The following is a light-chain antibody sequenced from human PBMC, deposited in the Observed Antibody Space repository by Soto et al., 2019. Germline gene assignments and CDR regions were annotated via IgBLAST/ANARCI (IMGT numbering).Light chain of an antibody. CDR3: TSYSGITTLGV. J-gene: IGLJ1*01. V-gene: IGLV2-14*03. CDR1: SSDVGAYDY. Sequence: QSVLTQPASVCGSPGQSITISCTGTSSDVGAYDYVSWYQQHPGTAPKLIIYDVSHRPSGVSDRFSGSKSGNTASLTISGLQAEDEANYYCTSYSGITTLGVFGTGTKV. CDR2: DVS.